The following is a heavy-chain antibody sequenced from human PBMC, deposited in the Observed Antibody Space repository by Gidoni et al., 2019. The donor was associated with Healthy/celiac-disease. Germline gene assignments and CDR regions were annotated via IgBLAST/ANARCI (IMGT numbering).Heavy chain of an antibody. V-gene: IGHV1-69*02. CDR3: ASNYDSSGYFLFDY. J-gene: IGHJ4*02. CDR2: IIPILGIA. CDR1: GGTFSSST. D-gene: IGHD3-22*01. Sequence: QVQLVQSGAEVKKPGSSVKVSCTASGGTFSSSTISWVRQAPGQGLEWMGRIIPILGIANYAQKFQGRVTITADKSTSTAYMELSSLRSEDTAVYYCASNYDSSGYFLFDYWGQGTLVTVSS.